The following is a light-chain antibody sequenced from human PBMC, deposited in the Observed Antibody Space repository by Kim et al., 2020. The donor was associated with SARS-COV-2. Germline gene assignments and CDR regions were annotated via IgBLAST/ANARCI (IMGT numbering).Light chain of an antibody. V-gene: IGKV3-11*01. J-gene: IGKJ4*01. CDR2: ETS. CDR3: QQRYNWPLT. CDR1: QSVANS. Sequence: LHPWERATLSCRASQSVANSLALFQQKPGQAPRLLIFETSNRATGIPARFSGSGSGTAFTLTISSLEPEDFAVYYCQQRYNWPLTFGGGTKVDIK.